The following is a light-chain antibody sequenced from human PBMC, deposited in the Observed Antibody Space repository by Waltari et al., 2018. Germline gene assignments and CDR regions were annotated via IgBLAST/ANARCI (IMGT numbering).Light chain of an antibody. J-gene: IGKJ3*01. Sequence: EIVLTQSPGTLSLSPGERATLSCRASQSVSSTYLTWYQQKPGQAPRLLIYGASSRATGIPDRFSGSWSGTDFTLTISRLEPEDFAVYYCQQYVSSFTFGPGTKVDIK. CDR3: QQYVSSFT. V-gene: IGKV3-20*01. CDR2: GAS. CDR1: QSVSSTY.